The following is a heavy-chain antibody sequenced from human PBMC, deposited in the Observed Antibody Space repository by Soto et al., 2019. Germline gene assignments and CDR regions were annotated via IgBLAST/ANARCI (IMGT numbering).Heavy chain of an antibody. J-gene: IGHJ5*02. CDR1: GFTFSSYA. Sequence: EVQLLESGGGLVQPGGSLRLSCAASGFTFSSYAMSWVRQAPGKGLEWVSAISGSGGSTYYADTVKGRFTISRDNSKNTLYLQMNSVRAEDTAVYYCAKGGYCSGVSCYRNNWFDPWGQGTLVTVSS. CDR2: ISGSGGST. CDR3: AKGGYCSGVSCYRNNWFDP. V-gene: IGHV3-23*01. D-gene: IGHD2-15*01.